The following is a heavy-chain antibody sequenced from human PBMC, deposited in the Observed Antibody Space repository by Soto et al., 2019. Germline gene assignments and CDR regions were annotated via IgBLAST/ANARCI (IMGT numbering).Heavy chain of an antibody. V-gene: IGHV3-48*02. Sequence: PGGSLRLSCAASGITFSSYSMNLVRQAPGKGLEWISYISTTSSSIYYADSVKGRFTISRDNAKNSLFLQMNSLRDEDTAAYYCARKGVAFDYWGQGALVTVSS. CDR3: ARKGVAFDY. J-gene: IGHJ4*02. CDR2: ISTTSSSI. D-gene: IGHD3-3*01. CDR1: GITFSSYS.